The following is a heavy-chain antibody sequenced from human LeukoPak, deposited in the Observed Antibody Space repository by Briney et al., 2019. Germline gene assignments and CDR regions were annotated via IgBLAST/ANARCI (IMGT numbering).Heavy chain of an antibody. CDR2: IIPIFGTA. Sequence: SVKVSCKASGGTFSSYAISWVRQAPGQGLEWMGGIIPIFGTANYAQKFQGRVTITADESTSTAYMELSSLRSEDTAVYYCARAYYDSSGYYYEYYFGYWGQGTLVTVSS. D-gene: IGHD3-22*01. CDR3: ARAYYDSSGYYYEYYFGY. J-gene: IGHJ4*02. CDR1: GGTFSSYA. V-gene: IGHV1-69*01.